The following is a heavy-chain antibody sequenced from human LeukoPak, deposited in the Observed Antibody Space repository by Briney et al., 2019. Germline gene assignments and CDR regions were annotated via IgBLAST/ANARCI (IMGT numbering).Heavy chain of an antibody. CDR3: ARGFRDGSGSSDY. D-gene: IGHD3-10*01. Sequence: PSETLSLTCTVSGGSISSGGYYWSWIRQHPGKGLEWIGYIYYSGSTYYNPSLKSLVTISVDTSKNQFSLKLSSVTAADTAVYYCARGFRDGSGSSDYWGQGTLVTVSS. CDR2: IYYSGST. V-gene: IGHV4-31*01. CDR1: GGSISSGGYY. J-gene: IGHJ4*02.